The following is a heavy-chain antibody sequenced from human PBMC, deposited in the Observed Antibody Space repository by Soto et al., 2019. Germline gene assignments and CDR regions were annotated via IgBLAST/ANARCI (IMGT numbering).Heavy chain of an antibody. J-gene: IGHJ4*02. CDR3: ARGKWRIAAAGTVDY. CDR2: ISYDGSNK. Sequence: GGSLRLSCAASGFTFSSYAMHWVRQAPGKGLEWVAVISYDGSNKYYADSVKGRFTISRDNSKNTLYLQMNSLRAEDTAVYYCARGKWRIAAAGTVDYWGQGTLVTVSS. CDR1: GFTFSSYA. V-gene: IGHV3-30-3*01. D-gene: IGHD6-13*01.